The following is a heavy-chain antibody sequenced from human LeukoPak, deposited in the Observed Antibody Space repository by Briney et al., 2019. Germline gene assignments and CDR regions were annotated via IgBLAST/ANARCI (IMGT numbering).Heavy chain of an antibody. D-gene: IGHD6-13*01. V-gene: IGHV3-30-3*01. CDR3: ARDLGSSSSWYRYYYYYYGMDV. Sequence: GRSLRLSCAASGFTFSSYAMHWVRQAPGKGLEWVAVISYDGSNKYHADSVKGRFTISRDNSKNTLYLQMNSLRAEDTAVYYCARDLGSSSSWYRYYYYYYGMDVWGQGTTVTVSS. CDR1: GFTFSSYA. J-gene: IGHJ6*02. CDR2: ISYDGSNK.